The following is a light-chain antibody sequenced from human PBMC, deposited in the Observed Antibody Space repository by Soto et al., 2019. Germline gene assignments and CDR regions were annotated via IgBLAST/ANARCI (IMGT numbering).Light chain of an antibody. V-gene: IGKV3-15*01. J-gene: IGKJ5*01. Sequence: EILMTQSPATLSVSPGETATLSCRASQSVSTKLAWYQQKPGQAPRLLINGASTRATGVPARFSGWGSGTEFTLTISSLQSEDFAVYYCQQRSNWPPITFGQGTRLAIK. CDR1: QSVSTK. CDR2: GAS. CDR3: QQRSNWPPIT.